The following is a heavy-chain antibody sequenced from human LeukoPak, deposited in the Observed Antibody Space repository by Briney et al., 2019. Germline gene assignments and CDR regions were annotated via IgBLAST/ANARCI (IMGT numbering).Heavy chain of an antibody. V-gene: IGHV3-48*03. J-gene: IGHJ5*01. D-gene: IGHD5-12*01. CDR2: ISTSGSTI. Sequence: GGSLRLSCAASGFSFSTYEMNWVRQAPGKGLEWPLYISTSGSTIYYADSVKGRFTISRDNAKNSLYLQMKSLRAEDTAVYYCARGGYSGYNYDSWGQGTLVSVSS. CDR1: GFSFSTYE. CDR3: ARGGYSGYNYDS.